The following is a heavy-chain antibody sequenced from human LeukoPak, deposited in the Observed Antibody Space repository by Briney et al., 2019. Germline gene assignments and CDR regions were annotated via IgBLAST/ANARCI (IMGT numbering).Heavy chain of an antibody. J-gene: IGHJ3*01. V-gene: IGHV3-72*01. Sequence: PGGSLRLSCAASGVILSDHRMDWVRQAPGKGLEWVGRTRDKRRSDTTEYAASVEGRFTISRDDSSNSLYLQMNSLKSEDTAAYYCASDGRHDYYRAFAVWGQGTMVTVS. CDR1: GVILSDHR. CDR3: ASDGRHDYYRAFAV. CDR2: TRDKRRSDTT. D-gene: IGHD3-10*01.